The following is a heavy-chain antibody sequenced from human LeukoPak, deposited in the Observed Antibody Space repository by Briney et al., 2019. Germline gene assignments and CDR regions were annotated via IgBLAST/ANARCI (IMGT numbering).Heavy chain of an antibody. CDR2: TIPIFGTA. Sequence: SVKVSRKASGGTSSSYAISWVRQAPGQGLEWMGGTIPIFGTANYAQKFQGRVTITADKSTSTAYMELSSLRSEDTAVYYCARGYYYDSSGYYMNWGQGTLVTVSS. D-gene: IGHD3-22*01. J-gene: IGHJ4*02. CDR3: ARGYYYDSSGYYMN. V-gene: IGHV1-69*06. CDR1: GGTSSSYA.